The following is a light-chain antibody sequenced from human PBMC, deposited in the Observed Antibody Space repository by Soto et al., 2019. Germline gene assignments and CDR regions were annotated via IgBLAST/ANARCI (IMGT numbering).Light chain of an antibody. CDR3: QPSYSTPRT. V-gene: IGKV1-8*01. CDR1: QGISSY. Sequence: AIRLTQSPSSLSASTGGRGTRTCRASQGISSYLAWYQQKPGKAPKLLIYAASSLQSGVTSRFSGSGSGTDFTLTISSLQPEDFATYYCQPSYSTPRTFGPGTRLEIK. CDR2: AAS. J-gene: IGKJ5*01.